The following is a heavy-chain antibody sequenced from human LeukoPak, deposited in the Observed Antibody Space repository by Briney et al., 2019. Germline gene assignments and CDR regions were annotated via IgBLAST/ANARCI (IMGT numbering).Heavy chain of an antibody. J-gene: IGHJ4*02. CDR2: ISPDGSTT. D-gene: IGHD1-1*01. CDR3: ASAWSY. CDR1: RFTFSSYW. Sequence: PGGSLRLSCVASRFTFSSYWMHWVRRDPGKGLVWVSYISPDGSTTRYADSVKGRFTISRDNAKNTLYLQMNSLRVEDTAVYFCASAWSYWGQGALVTVSS. V-gene: IGHV3-74*01.